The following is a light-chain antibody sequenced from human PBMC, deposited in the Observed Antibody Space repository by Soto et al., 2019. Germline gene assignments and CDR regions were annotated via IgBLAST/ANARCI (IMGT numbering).Light chain of an antibody. CDR2: GND. J-gene: IGLJ1*01. CDR3: QSYDRGLTAYV. CDR1: SSNIGAGYE. V-gene: IGLV1-40*01. Sequence: QSVLTQPPSVSGAPGKRVTISCTGTSSNIGAGYEVHWYHQLPGTAPKFLVSGNDNRPSGVPDRLSASKSGTSGSLAITGLQAEDEGHYYCQSYDRGLTAYVFVTGTKVTVL.